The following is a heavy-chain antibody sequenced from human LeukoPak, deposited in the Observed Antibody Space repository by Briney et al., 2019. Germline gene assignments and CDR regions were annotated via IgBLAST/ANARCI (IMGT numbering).Heavy chain of an antibody. CDR2: ISGYNGNT. CDR1: GYTFTNYG. V-gene: IGHV1-18*01. J-gene: IGHJ4*02. CDR3: ARDNTAVAGTTWHY. D-gene: IGHD6-19*01. Sequence: ASVKVSCKASGYTFTNYGISWVRQAPGQGLEWMGWISGYNGNTNYAQKVQGRVTMTTETTTTTAYMELRSLRSDDTAVYYCARDNTAVAGTTWHYWGQGTLVTVSS.